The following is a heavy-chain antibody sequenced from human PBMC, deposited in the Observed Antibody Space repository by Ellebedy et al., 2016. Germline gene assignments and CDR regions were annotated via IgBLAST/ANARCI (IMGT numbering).Heavy chain of an antibody. CDR2: IYPGDSDT. CDR1: GYSFTSYW. CDR3: ARMVPVTTLDWFDP. J-gene: IGHJ5*02. D-gene: IGHD4-11*01. V-gene: IGHV5-51*01. Sequence: ASVKVSCKGSGYSFTSYWIGWVRQMPGKDLEWMGIIYPGDSDTRYGPSFQGQVTISADKSISTAYLQWSSLKASDTAMYYCARMVPVTTLDWFDPWGQGTLVTVSS.